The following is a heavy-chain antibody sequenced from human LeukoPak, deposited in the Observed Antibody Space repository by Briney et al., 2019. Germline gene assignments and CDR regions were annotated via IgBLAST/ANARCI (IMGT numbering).Heavy chain of an antibody. CDR2: INPNSGGT. J-gene: IGHJ5*02. V-gene: IGHV1-2*02. CDR1: GYTFTGYY. CDR3: ATDKREYSYGSNWYDP. Sequence: GASVKVSCKASGYTFTGYYMHWVRQAPGQGLEWMGWINPNSGGTNYAQKFQGRVTMTRDTSISTAYMELSRLRSDDTAVYYCATDKREYSYGSNWYDPWGQGTLVTVSS. D-gene: IGHD5-18*01.